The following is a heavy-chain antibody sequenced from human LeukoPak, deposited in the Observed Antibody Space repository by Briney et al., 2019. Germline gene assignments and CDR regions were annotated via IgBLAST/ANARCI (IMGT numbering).Heavy chain of an antibody. V-gene: IGHV3-33*01. Sequence: SGGSLRLSCAASGFTFSSNVMHWVRQAPGKGLEWVAVIWYDGSNKYYADSVKGRITISRDNSKNTLYLQMNSLRAEDTAVYYCARDRYGDYYFDYWGQGTLVTVSS. J-gene: IGHJ4*02. CDR3: ARDRYGDYYFDY. CDR2: IWYDGSNK. D-gene: IGHD4-17*01. CDR1: GFTFSSNV.